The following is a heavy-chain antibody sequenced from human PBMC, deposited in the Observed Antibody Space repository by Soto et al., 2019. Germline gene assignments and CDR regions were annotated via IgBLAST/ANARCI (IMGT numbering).Heavy chain of an antibody. CDR2: IDPISSST. CDR1: GYTFTRYY. CDR3: ARENAIRGAKVFDY. J-gene: IGHJ4*02. V-gene: IGHV1-46*01. Sequence: ASVKVSCKASGYTFTRYYMHWVRQAPGQGLEWMGIIDPISSSTTYAQRFQGRVSMTRDTSTSTVYMELSSLRSEDTAMYYCARENAIRGAKVFDYWGQGTLVTVSS. D-gene: IGHD1-26*01.